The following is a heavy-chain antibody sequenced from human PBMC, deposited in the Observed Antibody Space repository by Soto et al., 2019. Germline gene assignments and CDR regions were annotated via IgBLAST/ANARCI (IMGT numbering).Heavy chain of an antibody. CDR1: GFSLSTDGMC. Sequence: ESGPTLVNPTQTLTLTCTISGFSLSTDGMCVSWIRQPPGKALEWLARIDWNDDKCYSTSLKTRLTISKDTSKNQAVLTMTKLDPADTATYYWARVWWFGDKDYFQNWGQGTLVTVSS. V-gene: IGHV2-70*11. CDR2: IDWNDDK. D-gene: IGHD3-10*01. CDR3: ARVWWFGDKDYFQN. J-gene: IGHJ1*01.